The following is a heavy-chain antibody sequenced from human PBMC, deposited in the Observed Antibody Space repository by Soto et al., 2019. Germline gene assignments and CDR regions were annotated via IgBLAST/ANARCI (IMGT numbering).Heavy chain of an antibody. V-gene: IGHV3-23*01. CDR2: ISGSGGGT. CDR1: GFTFSSYA. D-gene: IGHD1-1*01. J-gene: IGHJ3*02. CDR3: AKDTLSTGGRYNWNDVLGAFDI. Sequence: GGSLRLSCAASGFTFSSYAMSWVRQAPGKGLEGVSAISGSGGGTYYAASVKGRFTISRDNSKNTLYLQMNSLRAEDTAVYYCAKDTLSTGGRYNWNDVLGAFDIWGQGTMVTVSS.